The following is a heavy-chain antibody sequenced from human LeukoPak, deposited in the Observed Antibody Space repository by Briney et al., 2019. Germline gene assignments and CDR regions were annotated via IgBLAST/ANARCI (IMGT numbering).Heavy chain of an antibody. CDR2: ISYDGSKT. CDR3: AKELPGGEDGHNCFFDY. CDR1: GFNFRNFG. J-gene: IGHJ4*02. Sequence: GGSLRLSCAASGFNFRNFGMHWVRQAPGKGPEWVAVISYDGSKTYYEDSVKGRFTVSRDNSRDTLYLQMNSLRPEDTAVYYCAKELPGGEDGHNCFFDYWGQGALVTVSS. V-gene: IGHV3-30*18. D-gene: IGHD5-24*01.